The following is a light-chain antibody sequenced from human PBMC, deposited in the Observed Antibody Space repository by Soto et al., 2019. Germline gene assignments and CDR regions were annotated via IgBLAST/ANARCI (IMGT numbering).Light chain of an antibody. CDR1: QSVSNN. V-gene: IGKV3-15*01. CDR2: GAS. Sequence: EIVMTQSPATLSVSPLEIATLSFMASQSVSNNLTWYQQKPGQPPRLLIYGASTRATGVPGRFSGSGSGTEFTLTISSLQSEDFAVYYCQQYNNWPRTFGQGTKVDI. CDR3: QQYNNWPRT. J-gene: IGKJ1*01.